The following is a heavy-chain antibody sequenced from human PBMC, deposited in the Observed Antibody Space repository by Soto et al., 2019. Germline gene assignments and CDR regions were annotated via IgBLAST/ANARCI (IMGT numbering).Heavy chain of an antibody. D-gene: IGHD1-26*01. CDR3: ARTPTRGASAWLDP. V-gene: IGHV4-34*01. CDR1: GGSFSDYY. Sequence: QVQLQQWGSGLLKPSETLSLTCAIYGGSFSDYYWHWIRQSPGKGLEWIGEIHLSGRVNFTPSLKSRATLSMATSKNQFSLTLTSVTAADTAVYFCARTPTRGASAWLDPWGRGNLVTVSS. J-gene: IGHJ5*02. CDR2: IHLSGRV.